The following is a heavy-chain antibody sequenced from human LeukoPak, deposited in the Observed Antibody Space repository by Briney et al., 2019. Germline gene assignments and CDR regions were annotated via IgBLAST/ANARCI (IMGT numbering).Heavy chain of an antibody. D-gene: IGHD2-15*01. CDR2: IYPNSGGT. Sequence: ASVKVSCKASGYTFTGYYMHWVRQAPGQGLEWMRWIYPNSGGTNYAQKFQGRVTMTRDTSISTAYMELSRLRSDDTAVYYCARAHGYCSGGSCYRSPYYYYYMDVWGKGTTVTVSS. V-gene: IGHV1-2*02. J-gene: IGHJ6*03. CDR1: GYTFTGYY. CDR3: ARAHGYCSGGSCYRSPYYYYYMDV.